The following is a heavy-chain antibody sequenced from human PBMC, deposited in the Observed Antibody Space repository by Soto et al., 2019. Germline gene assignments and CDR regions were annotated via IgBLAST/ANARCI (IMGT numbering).Heavy chain of an antibody. CDR2: INHSGST. D-gene: IGHD7-27*01. V-gene: IGHV4-34*01. CDR1: GGSFSGYY. Sequence: QVQLQQWGAGLLKPSETLSLTCAVYGGSFSGYYWSWIRQPPGKGLEWIGEINHSGSTNYNPSLKSRVTISVDTSKNQFSLKLSSVTAADTAVYYCARGRNDLTGHDYWGQGTLVTVSS. J-gene: IGHJ4*02. CDR3: ARGRNDLTGHDY.